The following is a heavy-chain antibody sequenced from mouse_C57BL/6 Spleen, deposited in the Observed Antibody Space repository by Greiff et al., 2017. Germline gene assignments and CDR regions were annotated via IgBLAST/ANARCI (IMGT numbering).Heavy chain of an antibody. J-gene: IGHJ4*01. V-gene: IGHV3-6*01. D-gene: IGHD2-1*01. CDR3: ARDGNYGGAMDY. Sequence: EVQLQESGPGLVKPSQSLSLTCSVTGYSITSGYYWNWIRQFPGNKLEWMGYISYDGSNNYNPSLKNRISITRDTSKNQFFLKLNSVTTEDTATYYCARDGNYGGAMDYWGQGTSVTVSS. CDR1: GYSITSGYY. CDR2: ISYDGSN.